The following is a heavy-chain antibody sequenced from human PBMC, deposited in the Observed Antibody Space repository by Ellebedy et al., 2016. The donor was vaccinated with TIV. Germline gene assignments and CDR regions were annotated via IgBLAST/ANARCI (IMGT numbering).Heavy chain of an antibody. V-gene: IGHV4-30-2*01. D-gene: IGHD4-17*01. CDR3: ARVPYGDYQDY. J-gene: IGHJ4*02. CDR1: GGSISSGGYS. Sequence: SETLSLTCAVSGGSISSGGYSWSWIRQPPGKGLEWIGYIYHSGSTYYNPSLKSRVTISVDTSKNQFSLKLSSVTAADTAVYYCARVPYGDYQDYWGQGTLVTVSS. CDR2: IYHSGST.